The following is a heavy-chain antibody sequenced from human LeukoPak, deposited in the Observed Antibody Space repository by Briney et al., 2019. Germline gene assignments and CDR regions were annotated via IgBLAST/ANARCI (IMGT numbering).Heavy chain of an antibody. CDR1: GYTFTSYG. CDR3: ARDAPYDSSGRTIFDAFDI. D-gene: IGHD3-22*01. J-gene: IGHJ3*02. V-gene: IGHV1-18*01. CDR2: ISAYNGNT. Sequence: ASVKVSCKASGYTFTSYGISWVRQAPGQGLEWMGWISAYNGNTNYAQKLQGRVTMTTDTSTSTAYMELRSLRPDDTAVYYCARDAPYDSSGRTIFDAFDIWGQGTMVTVSS.